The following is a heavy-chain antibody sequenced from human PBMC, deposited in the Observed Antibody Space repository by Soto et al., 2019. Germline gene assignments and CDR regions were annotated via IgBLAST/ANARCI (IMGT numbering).Heavy chain of an antibody. D-gene: IGHD3-10*01. Sequence: QVQLVQSGAEVKKPGASVRVSCKASSYTFDAYGLNWVRQAPGQGLEWMGWISTYTGNTDYPQRFQGRVTMTTDTSTNTAFLDLRSLSSDDTAVYYCVRDVSVSSGSFGGYWGQGTLVTVSS. CDR3: VRDVSVSSGSFGGY. CDR1: SYTFDAYG. CDR2: ISTYTGNT. V-gene: IGHV1-18*01. J-gene: IGHJ4*02.